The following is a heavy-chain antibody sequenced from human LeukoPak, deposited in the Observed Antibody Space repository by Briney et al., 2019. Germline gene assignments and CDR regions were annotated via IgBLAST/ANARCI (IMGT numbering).Heavy chain of an antibody. CDR3: ARDRWIFGVVDAFDI. J-gene: IGHJ3*02. CDR1: GFTFSSYS. CDR2: ISSSSSTI. D-gene: IGHD3-3*01. V-gene: IGHV3-48*01. Sequence: GGSLRPSCAASGFTFSSYSMNWVRQAPGKGLEWVSYISSSSSTIYYADSVKGRFTISRDNAKNSLYLQMNSLRAEDTAVYYCARDRWIFGVVDAFDIWGQGTMVTVSS.